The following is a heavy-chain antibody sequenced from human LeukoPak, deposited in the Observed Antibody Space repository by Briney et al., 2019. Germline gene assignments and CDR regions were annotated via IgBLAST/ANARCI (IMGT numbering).Heavy chain of an antibody. Sequence: SETLSLTCAISGGSFGGYYWSYIRQPPGKGLEWIGEINHSGNTYYNPSLKSRVTISLDTSKNQFSLKLSSVTAADTAVYYCARGPRITMIVVAQRYFQHWGQGTLVTVSS. CDR2: INHSGNT. J-gene: IGHJ1*01. D-gene: IGHD3-22*01. CDR3: ARGPRITMIVVAQRYFQH. V-gene: IGHV4-34*01. CDR1: GGSFGGYY.